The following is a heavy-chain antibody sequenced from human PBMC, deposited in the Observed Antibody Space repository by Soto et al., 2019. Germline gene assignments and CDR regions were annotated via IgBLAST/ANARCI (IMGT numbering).Heavy chain of an antibody. CDR1: GGSISSSSFH. J-gene: IGHJ5*02. V-gene: IGHV4-39*01. D-gene: IGHD6-13*01. CDR3: ARRERAAGTDWWFDP. CDR2: IYYSGST. Sequence: SETLYLTCTVTGGSISSSSFHWGWIFQPPGKGLEWIGSIYYSGSTYYSPSLKSRFTISLDTSKNQFSLKLSSVTAADTAVYYCARRERAAGTDWWFDPWGQGTLVS.